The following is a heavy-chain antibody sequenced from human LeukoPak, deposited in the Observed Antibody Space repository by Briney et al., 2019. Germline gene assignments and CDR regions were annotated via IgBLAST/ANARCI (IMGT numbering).Heavy chain of an antibody. CDR1: GYTFTSYD. V-gene: IGHV1-8*01. J-gene: IGHJ5*02. CDR3: ARGYCSSTSCYNDR. Sequence: ASVKVSCKASGYTFTSYDITWARQATGQGLEWMGWMNPNSGNTGYAQKFQGRVTMTRNTSISTAYMELSSLRSEDTAVYYCARGYCSSTSCYNDRWGQGTLVTVSS. D-gene: IGHD2-2*02. CDR2: MNPNSGNT.